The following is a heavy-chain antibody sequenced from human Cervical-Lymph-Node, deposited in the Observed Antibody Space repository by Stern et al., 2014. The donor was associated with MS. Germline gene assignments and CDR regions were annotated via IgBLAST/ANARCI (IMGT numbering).Heavy chain of an antibody. V-gene: IGHV3-11*01. D-gene: IGHD5-12*01. Sequence: QVQLVQSGGDLVKPGGSLRLSCAASGFTFSDYYMSWIRQAPGKGLEWVSYISSSGNTIYYADSVKGRFTISRDNAKNSLYLQMNSLRAEDTAVFYCARVGYTGYLVDYWGQGTLVTVSS. CDR1: GFTFSDYY. J-gene: IGHJ4*02. CDR3: ARVGYTGYLVDY. CDR2: ISSSGNTI.